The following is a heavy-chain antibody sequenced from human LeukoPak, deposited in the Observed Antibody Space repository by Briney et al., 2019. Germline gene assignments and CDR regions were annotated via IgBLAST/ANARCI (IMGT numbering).Heavy chain of an antibody. J-gene: IGHJ4*02. CDR2: IWYDGSNK. Sequence: GRSLRLSCAASGFRFSNYGMHWVRQAPGKGLEWVALIWYDGSNKYYADSVKGRFTISRDNSKNTLYLKMNSLRAEDTAVYYCGTVRGPDSSRWYSDYWGQGTLVTVSS. CDR3: GTVRGPDSSRWYSDY. V-gene: IGHV3-33*01. D-gene: IGHD6-13*01. CDR1: GFRFSNYG.